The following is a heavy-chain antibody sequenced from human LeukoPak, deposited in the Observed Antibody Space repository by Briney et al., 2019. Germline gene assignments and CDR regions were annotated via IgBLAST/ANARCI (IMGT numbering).Heavy chain of an antibody. D-gene: IGHD1-26*01. CDR1: GDTFSSYA. V-gene: IGHV1-69*06. J-gene: IGHJ4*02. CDR2: LIPIFGTT. Sequence: SVKVSCKASGDTFSSYAISWVRQAPGQGLEWMGGLIPIFGTTNYAQKFQGRVTITADKSASTAYMELSSLRSEDTAMYYCARDHGQRGIYYFDYWGQGTLVIVSS. CDR3: ARDHGQRGIYYFDY.